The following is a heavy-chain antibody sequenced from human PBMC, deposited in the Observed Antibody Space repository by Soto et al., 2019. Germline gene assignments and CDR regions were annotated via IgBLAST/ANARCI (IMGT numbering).Heavy chain of an antibody. Sequence: ASVKVSCKASGGTFNNYVINWVRQAPGQGLEWMAGIIPIFGTPNYAQKFQGRVTITADKSTSTAYMELNSLRSEDTAVYYCAGRCDGTNCLAHFDNWGQGTQVTVS. D-gene: IGHD2-2*01. V-gene: IGHV1-69*06. CDR3: AGRCDGTNCLAHFDN. CDR2: IIPIFGTP. CDR1: GGTFNNYV. J-gene: IGHJ4*02.